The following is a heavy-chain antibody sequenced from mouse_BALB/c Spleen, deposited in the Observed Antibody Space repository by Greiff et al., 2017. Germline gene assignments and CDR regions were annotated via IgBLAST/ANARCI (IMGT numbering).Heavy chain of an antibody. CDR2: IYPGSGST. D-gene: IGHD3-2*01. CDR3: TRGDSAGVH. J-gene: IGHJ3*01. CDR1: GYTFTSYW. Sequence: LQQSGSELVRPGASVKLSCKASGYTFTSYWMHWVKQRPGQGLEWIGNIYPGSGSTNYDEKFKSKATLTVDTSSSTAYMQLSSLTSEYSAVYYYTRGDSAGVHWGQGTLVTVSA. V-gene: IGHV1S22*01.